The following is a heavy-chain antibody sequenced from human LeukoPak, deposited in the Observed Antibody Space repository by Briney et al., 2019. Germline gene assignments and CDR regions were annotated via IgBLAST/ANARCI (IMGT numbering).Heavy chain of an antibody. Sequence: GGSLRLSCAASGFTFSSYAMSWVRQAPGKGLEWVSAISGSGGSTYYADSVKGRFTISRDNSKNTLYLQMNSLRAEDTGVYYCAKRQGAYCSGGSCYFPPGYWGQGTLVTVSS. D-gene: IGHD2-15*01. CDR2: ISGSGGST. CDR1: GFTFSSYA. J-gene: IGHJ4*02. V-gene: IGHV3-23*01. CDR3: AKRQGAYCSGGSCYFPPGY.